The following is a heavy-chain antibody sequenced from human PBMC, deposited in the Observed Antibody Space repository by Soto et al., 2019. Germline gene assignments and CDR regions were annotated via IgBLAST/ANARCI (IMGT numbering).Heavy chain of an antibody. D-gene: IGHD5-12*01. J-gene: IGHJ6*02. CDR2: INPNSGGT. Sequence: ASVKVSCKASGYTFTGYYMHWVRQAPGQGLEWMGWINPNSGGTNYAQKFQGRVTMTRDTSISTAYMELSRLRPDDTAVYYCARSIGGYDPYYYYYGMDVWGQGTTVTVSS. V-gene: IGHV1-2*02. CDR3: ARSIGGYDPYYYYYGMDV. CDR1: GYTFTGYY.